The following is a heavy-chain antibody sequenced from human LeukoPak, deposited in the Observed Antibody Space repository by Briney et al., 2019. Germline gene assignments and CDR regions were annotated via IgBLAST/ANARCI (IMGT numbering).Heavy chain of an antibody. Sequence: ASVKVSCKASGYTFTSYYMHWVRQAPGQGLEWMGIINPSGGSTSYARKFQGRVTMTRDMSTSTVYMELSSLRSENTAVYYCARDGDIVVVPAAIGYYYYMDVWGKGTTVTVSS. CDR1: GYTFTSYY. CDR3: ARDGDIVVVPAAIGYYYYMDV. CDR2: INPSGGST. V-gene: IGHV1-46*01. J-gene: IGHJ6*03. D-gene: IGHD2-2*01.